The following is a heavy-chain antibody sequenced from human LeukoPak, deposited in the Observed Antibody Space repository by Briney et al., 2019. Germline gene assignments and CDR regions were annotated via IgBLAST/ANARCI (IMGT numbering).Heavy chain of an antibody. CDR2: INSDGSST. V-gene: IGHV3-74*01. Sequence: QPGGSLRLSCAASGFTFSSYWMHWVRQAPGKGLVWVSRINSDGSSTSYADSGKGRFTISRDNAKNTLYLQMNSLRAEDTAVYYCARGASGSYYAYWGQGTLVTVSS. CDR3: ARGASGSYYAY. J-gene: IGHJ4*02. D-gene: IGHD1-26*01. CDR1: GFTFSSYW.